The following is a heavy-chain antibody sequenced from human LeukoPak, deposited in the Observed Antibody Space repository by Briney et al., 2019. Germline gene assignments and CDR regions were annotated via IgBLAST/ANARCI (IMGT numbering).Heavy chain of an antibody. CDR2: INYDGTT. J-gene: IGHJ2*01. CDR3: ARGLSPRQDVDYGYWYFDL. Sequence: SETLSLTCTVSGGSISNSAYYWGWIRQPPGKGLEWIGSINYDGTTYYNPSLRSRVTISVDTSKNQFSLKLTSVTAADTAVYYCARGLSPRQDVDYGYWYFDLWGRGTLVTVSS. D-gene: IGHD4-17*01. CDR1: GGSISNSAYY. V-gene: IGHV4-39*01.